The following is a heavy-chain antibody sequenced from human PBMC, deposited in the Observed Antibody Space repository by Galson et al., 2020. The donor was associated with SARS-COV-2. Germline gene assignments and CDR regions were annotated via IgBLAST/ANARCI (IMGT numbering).Heavy chain of an antibody. CDR1: GYTFTSYY. J-gene: IGHJ3*02. Sequence: ASVKVSCKASGYTFTSYYMHWVRQAPGQGLEWMGIINPSGGSTSYAQKFQGRVTMTRDTSTSTVYMELSSLRSEDTAVYYCAGMRYYDFWGGYSHAFDICGQGTMVTVSS. V-gene: IGHV1-46*01. CDR2: INPSGGST. D-gene: IGHD3-3*01. CDR3: AGMRYYDFWGGYSHAFDI.